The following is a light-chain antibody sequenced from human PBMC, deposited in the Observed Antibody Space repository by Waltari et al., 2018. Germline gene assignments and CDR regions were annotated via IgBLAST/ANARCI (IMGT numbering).Light chain of an antibody. CDR3: SSYAGSSKGV. CDR2: AVS. V-gene: IGLV2-23*02. J-gene: IGLJ2*01. CDR1: SSDVGNYKR. Sequence: QSALTQPASVSGSPGQSITISCTGTSSDVGNYKRVSWYHQHPGKAPKLMIYAVSKRPSGVSDRFSGSKSGNMASLTISGLQPEDEAEYFCSSYAGSSKGVFGGGTKVTVL.